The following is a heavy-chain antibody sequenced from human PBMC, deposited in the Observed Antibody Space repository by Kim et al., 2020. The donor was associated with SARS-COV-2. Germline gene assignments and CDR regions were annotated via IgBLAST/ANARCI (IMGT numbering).Heavy chain of an antibody. CDR1: GGSISSSSYY. D-gene: IGHD3-22*01. CDR2: IYYSGST. J-gene: IGHJ6*02. Sequence: SETLSLTCTVSGGSISSSSYYWGWIRQPPGKGLEWIGSIYYSGSTYYNPSLKSRVTISVDTSKNQFSLKLSSVTAADTAVYYCARQVNYYDSSGYTRNYYYYYGMDVWGQGTTVTVSS. V-gene: IGHV4-39*01. CDR3: ARQVNYYDSSGYTRNYYYYYGMDV.